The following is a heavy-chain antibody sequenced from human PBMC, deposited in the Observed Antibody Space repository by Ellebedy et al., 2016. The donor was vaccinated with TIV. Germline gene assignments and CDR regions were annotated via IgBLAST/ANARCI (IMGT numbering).Heavy chain of an antibody. CDR3: ARLFSFQLWFGERDYGMDV. Sequence: GESLKISCKGSGYSFTSYWISWVRQMPGKGLEWMGRIDPSDSYTNYSPSFQGHVTISADKSISTAYLQWSSLKASNTAMYYCARLFSFQLWFGERDYGMDVWGQGTTVTVSS. D-gene: IGHD3-10*01. CDR1: GYSFTSYW. V-gene: IGHV5-10-1*01. J-gene: IGHJ6*02. CDR2: IDPSDSYT.